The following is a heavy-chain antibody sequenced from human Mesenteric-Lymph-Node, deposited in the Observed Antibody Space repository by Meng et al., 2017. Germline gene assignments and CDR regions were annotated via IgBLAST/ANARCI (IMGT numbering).Heavy chain of an antibody. Sequence: QWQLPESDHGLVKPSGPLPLPCTVSGAYISSDIWWSWVRQPPGKGLEWIGEVYHRGDTNYNPSLKSRVVISVDRSKNQFSLNLSSVTAADTAVYYCGRDQGRQLINHWGQGTLVTVSS. CDR2: VYHRGDT. V-gene: IGHV4-4*02. J-gene: IGHJ4*02. D-gene: IGHD1-1*01. CDR1: GAYISSDIW. CDR3: GRDQGRQLINH.